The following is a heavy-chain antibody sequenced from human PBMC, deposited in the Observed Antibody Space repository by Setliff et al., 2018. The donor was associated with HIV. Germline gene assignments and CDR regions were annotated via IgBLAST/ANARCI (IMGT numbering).Heavy chain of an antibody. Sequence: SETLSLTCTVSGGSISSYYWSWIRQPPGKGLEWIGYIYYSGNTNYNPSLKSRVTIAVDTSKNQFSLRLNSVTAADTAVYYCETVLMGYTSGWYMFDPWGQGTLVTVSS. CDR1: GGSISSYY. D-gene: IGHD6-19*01. J-gene: IGHJ5*02. CDR3: ETVLMGYTSGWYMFDP. V-gene: IGHV4-59*01. CDR2: IYYSGNT.